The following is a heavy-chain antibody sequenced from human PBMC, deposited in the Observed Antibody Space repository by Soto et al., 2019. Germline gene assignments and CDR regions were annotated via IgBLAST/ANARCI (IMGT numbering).Heavy chain of an antibody. CDR3: ARGDCVGGTCYSLAGSFYYYMDV. V-gene: IGHV3-74*01. D-gene: IGHD2-15*01. CDR1: GFTFTNYW. Sequence: EVKLVESGGGLVQPGGSLRLSCAASGFTFTNYWMYWVRQAPGKGLVWVSRINSDGSVSSYADSVKGRLTISRDNVKNTLYLQMNSLSAEDTAVYYCARGDCVGGTCYSLAGSFYYYMDVWGKGTRVTVFS. J-gene: IGHJ6*03. CDR2: INSDGSVS.